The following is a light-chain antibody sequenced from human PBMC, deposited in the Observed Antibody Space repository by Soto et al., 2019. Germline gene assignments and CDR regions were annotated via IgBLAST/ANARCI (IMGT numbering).Light chain of an antibody. CDR2: ASS. CDR3: HQCNTWPPWT. J-gene: IGKJ1*01. CDR1: QSVNRD. Sequence: EVVMTQSPATLSVSPGETVTLSCRASQSVNRDLAWYQQKFGQTPRLLIYASSTRATGVPARFSGSGSGTEFTLTVSSLQSEDFAVYYCHQCNTWPPWTFGQGTKVEI. V-gene: IGKV3-15*01.